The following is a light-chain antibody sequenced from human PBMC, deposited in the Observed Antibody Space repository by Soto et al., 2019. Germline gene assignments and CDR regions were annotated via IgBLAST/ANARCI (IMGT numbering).Light chain of an antibody. Sequence: DIQMTQSPSSLSASVGDRVTITCRASQDINNYLAWYQQKPGKPPKLLIYAASTFQSGVPSRFSGGRSGTDFTLTINSLQHEEVAAYYCQRYNNGPPVTFGPGTKVGV. CDR2: AAS. CDR3: QRYNNGPPVT. J-gene: IGKJ3*01. CDR1: QDINNY. V-gene: IGKV1-27*01.